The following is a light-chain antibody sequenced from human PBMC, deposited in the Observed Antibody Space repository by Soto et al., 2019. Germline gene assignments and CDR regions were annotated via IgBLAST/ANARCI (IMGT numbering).Light chain of an antibody. CDR2: DTS. V-gene: IGKV3-11*01. CDR3: QQRNIWPPVT. J-gene: IGKJ5*01. CDR1: QGIGDT. Sequence: EVVLTQSPSTLSVSPGEGVTLSCRASQGIGDTLAWYQHKPGQTPRLLIYDTSARATGIPARFSGSGSGTDFTLTISSLEPEDSAIYYCQQRNIWPPVTFGQGTRLEIK.